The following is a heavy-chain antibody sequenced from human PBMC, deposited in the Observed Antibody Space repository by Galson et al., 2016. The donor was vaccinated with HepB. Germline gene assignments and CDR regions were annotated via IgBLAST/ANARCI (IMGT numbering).Heavy chain of an antibody. CDR3: AKSKGRGVADY. V-gene: IGHV3-23*01. Sequence: SLRLSCAASGFTFSSYGMSWVRQAPRKGLEWVSGISGSGGNTNYADSVKGRFTISRDNSKNTLYLQMNSLRAEDTAVYYCAKSKGRGVADYWGQGTLVTVSP. CDR2: ISGSGGNT. CDR1: GFTFSSYG. J-gene: IGHJ4*02. D-gene: IGHD2-15*01.